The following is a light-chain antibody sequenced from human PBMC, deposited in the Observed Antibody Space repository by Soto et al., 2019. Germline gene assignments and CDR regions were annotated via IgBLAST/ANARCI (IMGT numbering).Light chain of an antibody. J-gene: IGKJ1*01. CDR2: KAS. CDR1: QSISSY. Sequence: DIQMTQSPSSRSASVVDRVTITCRASQSISSYLNWYQQKPGKAPKLLIYKASSLESGVPSRFSGSGYGTEFTLTIRSLQPDDFATYCCQHYGGMWTFGQGTKVDIK. CDR3: QHYGGMWT. V-gene: IGKV1-5*03.